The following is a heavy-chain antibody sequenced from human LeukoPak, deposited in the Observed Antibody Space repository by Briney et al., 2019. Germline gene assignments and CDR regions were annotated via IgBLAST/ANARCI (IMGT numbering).Heavy chain of an antibody. CDR3: ARGNWNDEARLDY. CDR2: IIPIFGTA. Sequence: ASVKVSCKASGGTFSSYAISWVRQAPGQGLEWMGGIIPIFGTANYAQKFQGRVTITADESTSTVYMELSSLRSEDTAVYYCARGNWNDEARLDYWGQGTLVTVSS. CDR1: GGTFSSYA. V-gene: IGHV1-69*13. D-gene: IGHD1-1*01. J-gene: IGHJ4*02.